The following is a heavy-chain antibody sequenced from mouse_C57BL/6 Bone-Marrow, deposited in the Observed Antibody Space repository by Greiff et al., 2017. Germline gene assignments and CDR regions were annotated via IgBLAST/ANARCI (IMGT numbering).Heavy chain of an antibody. CDR3: ERRGYGSTSYAMDY. V-gene: IGHV1-39*01. J-gene: IGHJ4*01. Sequence: EVQLQQSGPELVKPGASVKISCKASGYSFTDYNMNWVKQSNGKSLEWIGVINPNYGTTSYNQKFKGKATLTVDQSSSTAYMQLNSLTSADSAVYYCERRGYGSTSYAMDYWGQGTSVTVSS. D-gene: IGHD1-1*01. CDR1: GYSFTDYN. CDR2: INPNYGTT.